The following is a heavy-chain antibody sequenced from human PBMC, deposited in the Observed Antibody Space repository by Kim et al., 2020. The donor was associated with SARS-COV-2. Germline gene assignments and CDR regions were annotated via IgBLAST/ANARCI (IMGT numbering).Heavy chain of an antibody. CDR1: GFTVSSKF. D-gene: IGHD6-19*01. Sequence: GGSLRLSCAASGFTVSSKFMTWVRQTSGKGLEWVAVFYSGGSTNYADSVKGRFTISRDISKNTLYLQMNSLRAEDTAVYYCARHLYTSGPFVYWGQGTLVTVSS. J-gene: IGHJ4*02. CDR3: ARHLYTSGPFVY. CDR2: FYSGGST. V-gene: IGHV3-66*04.